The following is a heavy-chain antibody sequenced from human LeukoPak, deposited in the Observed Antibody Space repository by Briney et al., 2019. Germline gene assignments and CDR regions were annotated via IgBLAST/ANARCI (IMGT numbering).Heavy chain of an antibody. CDR2: IYSGGST. V-gene: IGHV3-66*01. CDR3: AREGGSYGIGDAFDI. D-gene: IGHD5-18*01. Sequence: GGSLRLSCAASGFTVSSNYMSWVRQAPGKGLEWVSVIYSGGSTYYADSVKGRFTISRDNSKNTLYLQMNSLRAEDTAVYYCAREGGSYGIGDAFDIWGQGTMVTVSS. CDR1: GFTVSSNY. J-gene: IGHJ3*02.